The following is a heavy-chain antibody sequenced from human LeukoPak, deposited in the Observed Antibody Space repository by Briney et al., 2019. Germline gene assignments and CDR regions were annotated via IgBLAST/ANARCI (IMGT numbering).Heavy chain of an antibody. V-gene: IGHV3-21*01. CDR3: ARDSSYYGMDV. J-gene: IGHJ6*02. CDR1: GFTFSSYS. CDR2: ISSSSSDI. Sequence: GGSPRLSCAASGFTFSSYSMNWVRQAPGKGLEWVSSISSSSSDIYNADSVKGRFTSSRDNAKNSLYLQMNSLRAEDTAVYYCARDSSYYGMDVWGQGTTVTVSS.